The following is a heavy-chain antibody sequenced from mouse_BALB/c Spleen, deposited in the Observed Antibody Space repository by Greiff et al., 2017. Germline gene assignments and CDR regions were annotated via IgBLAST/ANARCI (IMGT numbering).Heavy chain of an antibody. V-gene: IGHV1-82*01. D-gene: IGHD2-10*02. Sequence: QVQLQQSGPELVKPGASVKISCKASGYAFSSSWMNWVKQRPGQGLEWIGRIYPGDGDTNYNGKFKGKATLTADKSSSTAYMQLSSLTSVDSAVYFCARHEEGYGNYPWFAYWGQGTLVTVSA. CDR3: ARHEEGYGNYPWFAY. CDR1: GYAFSSSW. J-gene: IGHJ3*01. CDR2: IYPGDGDT.